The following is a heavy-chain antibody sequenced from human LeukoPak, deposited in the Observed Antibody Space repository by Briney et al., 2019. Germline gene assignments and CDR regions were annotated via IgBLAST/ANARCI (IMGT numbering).Heavy chain of an antibody. D-gene: IGHD2-15*01. V-gene: IGHV3-23*01. J-gene: IGHJ3*02. CDR1: GFTFSSDA. CDR3: AKGDRYCSGGSCFHDAFDI. Sequence: VGSLRLSCAASGFTFSSDAMSCVCAAPGKRLGRGSAISGSGGSTYYEDSVKGRFTISRDNSKNTLYLQMNSLRAEDTAVYYCAKGDRYCSGGSCFHDAFDIWGQGTMVTVSS. CDR2: ISGSGGST.